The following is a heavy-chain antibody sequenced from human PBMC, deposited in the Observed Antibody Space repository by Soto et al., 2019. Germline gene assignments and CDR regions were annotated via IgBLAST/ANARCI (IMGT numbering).Heavy chain of an antibody. J-gene: IGHJ4*02. Sequence: SETLSLTCTVSGGSISSYYWSWIRQPPGKGLEWIGYIYYSGSTNYNPSLKSRVTISVDTSKNQFSLKLSSVTAADTAVYYCARGPRIAVADWGQGTLVTVSS. CDR1: GGSISSYY. V-gene: IGHV4-59*01. CDR2: IYYSGST. CDR3: ARGPRIAVAD. D-gene: IGHD6-19*01.